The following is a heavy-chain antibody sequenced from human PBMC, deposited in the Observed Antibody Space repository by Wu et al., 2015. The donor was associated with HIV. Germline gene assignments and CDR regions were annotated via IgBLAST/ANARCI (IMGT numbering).Heavy chain of an antibody. D-gene: IGHD6-25*01. V-gene: IGHV1-69*05. CDR1: GGNFKKYT. CDR3: ARVGTAAANGMDV. CDR2: IVPILGIP. Sequence: QALLVQSGAEVKKPGSSVRVSCRASGGNFKKYTINWARQAIGQGLEWVGGIVPILGIPDYAEKFQGRVTMTRNTSINTAYMELSSLRSEDTAVYYCARVGTAAANGMDVWGQGTTVTVSS. J-gene: IGHJ6*02.